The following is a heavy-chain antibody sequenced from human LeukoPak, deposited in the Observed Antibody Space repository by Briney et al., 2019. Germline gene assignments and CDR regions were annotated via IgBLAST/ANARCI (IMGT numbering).Heavy chain of an antibody. CDR2: INHSGST. D-gene: IGHD2-2*01. CDR1: GGSVSSGSYY. J-gene: IGHJ4*02. CDR3: ARKGWDIVLVPAAAIDY. Sequence: SSETLSLTCTVSGGSVSSGSYYWSWIRQSPGKGLEWIGEINHSGSTNYNPSLKSRVTISVDTSKNQFSLKLSSVTAADTAVYYCARKGWDIVLVPAAAIDYWGQGTLVTVSS. V-gene: IGHV4-39*07.